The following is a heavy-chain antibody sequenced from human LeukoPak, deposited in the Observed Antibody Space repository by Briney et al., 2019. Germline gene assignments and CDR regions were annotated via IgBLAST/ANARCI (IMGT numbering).Heavy chain of an antibody. CDR3: ARHKSYGSSPAFDY. CDR2: IYYSGST. CDR1: GGSISSYY. D-gene: IGHD6-6*01. V-gene: IGHV4-59*08. Sequence: SETLSLTCTVSGGSISSYYWSWIRQPPGKGLEWIGYIYYSGSTNYNPSLKSRVTISVDTSKNQFSLKLSSVTAADTAVYYCARHKSYGSSPAFDYWGQGTLVTVSS. J-gene: IGHJ4*02.